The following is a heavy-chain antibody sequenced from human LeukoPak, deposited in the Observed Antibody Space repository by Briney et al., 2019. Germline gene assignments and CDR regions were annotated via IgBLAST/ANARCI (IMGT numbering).Heavy chain of an antibody. CDR1: GYTFTGYY. J-gene: IGHJ4*02. D-gene: IGHD1-26*01. V-gene: IGHV1-2*02. CDR2: INPNSGGT. Sequence: ASVKVSCKASGYTFTGYYMHWVRQAPGQWLEWMGWINPNSGGTNYAQKFQGRVTMTRDTSISTAYMELSRLRSDDTAVYYCARGRSYSGTKADFDYWGQGTLVTVSS. CDR3: ARGRSYSGTKADFDY.